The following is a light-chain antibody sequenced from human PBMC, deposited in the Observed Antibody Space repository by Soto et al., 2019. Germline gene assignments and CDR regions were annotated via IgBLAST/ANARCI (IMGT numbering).Light chain of an antibody. V-gene: IGLV2-14*01. Sequence: QSVLTQPASVSGSPGQSITISCTGTSSDVGAHNFVSWYQQHPGKAPKLMIYEVSNRPSGVSDRFSGSKSGNTASLTISGLQAEEEADYYCNSYTNTAARVFGTGTKVTV. CDR2: EVS. CDR3: NSYTNTAARV. J-gene: IGLJ1*01. CDR1: SSDVGAHNF.